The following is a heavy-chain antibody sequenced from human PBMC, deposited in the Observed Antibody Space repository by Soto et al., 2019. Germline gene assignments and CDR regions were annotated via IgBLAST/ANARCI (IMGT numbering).Heavy chain of an antibody. CDR2: IYYSGST. D-gene: IGHD3-22*01. CDR1: GGSISSGGYY. J-gene: IGHJ3*02. V-gene: IGHV4-31*03. CDR3: ARDSPGPNDYYDSSGYYWRDAFDI. Sequence: SETLSLTCTVSGGSISSGGYYWSWIRQHPGKGLEWIGYIYYSGSTYYNPSLKSRVTISVDTSKNQFSLKLSSVTAADTAVYYCARDSPGPNDYYDSSGYYWRDAFDIWGQGTMVTVSS.